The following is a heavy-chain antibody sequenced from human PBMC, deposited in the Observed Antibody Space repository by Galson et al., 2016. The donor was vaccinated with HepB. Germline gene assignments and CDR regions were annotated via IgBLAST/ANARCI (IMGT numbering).Heavy chain of an antibody. CDR1: GYTFPNYT. J-gene: IGHJ4*02. D-gene: IGHD6-19*01. CDR2: INTNTGSP. Sequence: SVKVSCKASGYTFPNYTIHWVRQAPGQGLEWMGWINTNTGSPTYAHDFTGRFVLSLDTSVSTAYLQINSLKAADTAVYFCARVYQWRGYHFDYWGQGTLVTVSS. V-gene: IGHV7-4-1*02. CDR3: ARVYQWRGYHFDY.